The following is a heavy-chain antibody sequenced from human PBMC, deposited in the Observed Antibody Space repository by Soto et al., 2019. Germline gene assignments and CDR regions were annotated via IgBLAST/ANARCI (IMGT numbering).Heavy chain of an antibody. Sequence: GSLRLSCAASGFTFSSYAMHWVRQAPGKGLEYVSAISSNGGSTYYANSVKGRFTISRDNSKNTLYLQMGSLRAEDMAVYYCASMGSSGYWFDYWGQGP. CDR2: ISSNGGST. V-gene: IGHV3-64*01. CDR3: ASMGSSGYWFDY. J-gene: IGHJ4*02. D-gene: IGHD3-22*01. CDR1: GFTFSSYA.